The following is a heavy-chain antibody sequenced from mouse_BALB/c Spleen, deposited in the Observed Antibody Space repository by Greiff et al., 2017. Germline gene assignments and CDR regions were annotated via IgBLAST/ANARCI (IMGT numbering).Heavy chain of an antibody. CDR3: ARGEVLYDYDVGWYFDV. Sequence: EVMLVESGGGLVKPGGSLKLSCAASGFTFSSYAMSWVRQTPEKRLAWVATISSGGSYTYYPDSVKGRFTISRDNAKNTLYLQMSSLRSEDTAMYYCARGEVLYDYDVGWYFDVWGAGTTVTVSS. CDR1: GFTFSSYA. D-gene: IGHD2-4*01. J-gene: IGHJ1*01. CDR2: ISSGGSYT. V-gene: IGHV5-9-1*01.